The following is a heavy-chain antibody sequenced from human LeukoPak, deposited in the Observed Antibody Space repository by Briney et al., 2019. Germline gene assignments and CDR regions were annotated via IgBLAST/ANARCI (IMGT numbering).Heavy chain of an antibody. CDR3: ARVRRAEYCSGGSCYNNWFDP. D-gene: IGHD2-15*01. V-gene: IGHV1-69*05. CDR1: GGTFTSYA. Sequence: SVKVSCKASGGTFTSYAISWVRQAPGQGLDLMGRIIPIFGTAKYAQKFQGRVTITTDESPSTAYMELSSLRSEDTAVYYCARVRRAEYCSGGSCYNNWFDPWGQGTLVTVPS. J-gene: IGHJ5*02. CDR2: IIPIFGTA.